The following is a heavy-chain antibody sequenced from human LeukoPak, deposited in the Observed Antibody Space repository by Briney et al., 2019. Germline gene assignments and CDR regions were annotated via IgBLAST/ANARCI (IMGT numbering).Heavy chain of an antibody. CDR2: NSGST. CDR3: ARGRGYGGNYLRAFDI. J-gene: IGHJ3*02. V-gene: IGHV4-59*08. D-gene: IGHD1-26*01. Sequence: SETLSLTYTVSGGSISSYFWSWIRQPPGKGLEWIGYNSGSTKYNPSLKSRVTISVDTSKNQFSLKLSSVTAADTAVYYCARGRGYGGNYLRAFDIWGQGTMVSVSS. CDR1: GGSISSYF.